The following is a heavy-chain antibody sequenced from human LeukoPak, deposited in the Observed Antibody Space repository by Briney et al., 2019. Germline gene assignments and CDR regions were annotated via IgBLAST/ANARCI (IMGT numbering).Heavy chain of an antibody. CDR2: ISAYNGNT. V-gene: IGHV1-18*04. CDR3: ARTPIAAAGTIFDF. CDR1: GYTFTSYG. J-gene: IGHJ4*02. D-gene: IGHD6-13*01. Sequence: ASVKVSCKASGYTFTSYGISWVRQAPGQGLEXXXXISAYNGNTTYAQKLQGRVTMTTDTSTSTAYMELRSLRSDDTAVYYCARTPIAAAGTIFDFWGQGTLVTVSS.